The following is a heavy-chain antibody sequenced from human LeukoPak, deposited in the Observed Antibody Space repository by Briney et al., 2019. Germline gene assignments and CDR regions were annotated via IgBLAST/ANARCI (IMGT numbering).Heavy chain of an antibody. CDR2: INPIGGST. Sequence: RCSVTVSCKASGYTFTGYYMHWVRQAPGQGLEWMGLINPIGGSTTYLQKFQDRVTMTRDTSTSAVYMALSSLTSEDTAVYFCARGPQTGSYYFDFWGQGTLVTVSS. CDR1: GYTFTGYY. J-gene: IGHJ4*02. D-gene: IGHD1-26*01. CDR3: ARGPQTGSYYFDF. V-gene: IGHV1-46*01.